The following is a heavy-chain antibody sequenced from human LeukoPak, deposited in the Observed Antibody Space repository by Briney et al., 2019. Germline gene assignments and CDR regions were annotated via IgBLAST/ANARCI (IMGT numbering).Heavy chain of an antibody. Sequence: GRSLRLSCAASGFTFSSYGMHWVRQPPGKGLEWVAVIWYDGSNKYYADSVKGRFTISRDNSKNTLYLQMNSLRAEDTAVYYCARDRGTFSDYWGQGTLVTASS. CDR1: GFTFSSYG. V-gene: IGHV3-33*01. J-gene: IGHJ4*02. CDR3: ARDRGTFSDY. CDR2: IWYDGSNK. D-gene: IGHD3-16*01.